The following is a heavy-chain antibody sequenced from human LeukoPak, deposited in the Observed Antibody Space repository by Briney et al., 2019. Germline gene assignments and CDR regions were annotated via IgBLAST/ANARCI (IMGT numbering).Heavy chain of an antibody. CDR1: GFTFSSYS. J-gene: IGHJ4*02. CDR3: ARVYCSGGSCSIGDYFDY. CDR2: ISSSSSTI. D-gene: IGHD2-15*01. V-gene: IGHV3-48*01. Sequence: PGGSLRLSCAASGFTFSSYSMNWVRQAPGKGLEWVSYISSSSSTIYYADSVKGRFTISRDNAKNSLYLQMNSLRAEDTAVYYCARVYCSGGSCSIGDYFDYWGQGTLVTVSS.